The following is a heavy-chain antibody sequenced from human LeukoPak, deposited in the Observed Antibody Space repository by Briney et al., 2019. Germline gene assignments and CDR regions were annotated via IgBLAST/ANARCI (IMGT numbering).Heavy chain of an antibody. CDR1: GGSISSGGYY. J-gene: IGHJ4*02. CDR2: FYYSGSA. CDR3: ARGRTMVGGHDY. Sequence: SQTLSLTCAVSGGSISSGGYYWSWIRQPPGKGLEWIGYFYYSGSAYYNPSLKSRLTISADTSKNRFSLKLSSVTAADTAVYYCARGRTMVGGHDYWGQGTLVTVSS. V-gene: IGHV4-31*11. D-gene: IGHD3-10*01.